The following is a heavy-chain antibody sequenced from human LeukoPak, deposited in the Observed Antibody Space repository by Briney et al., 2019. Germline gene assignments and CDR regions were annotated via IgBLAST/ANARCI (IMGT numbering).Heavy chain of an antibody. D-gene: IGHD2-2*01. J-gene: IGHJ1*01. V-gene: IGHV3-30*02. CDR2: IRYDGSNK. CDR3: AKDLHDCSSTSCYGGYFQH. CDR1: GFTFSSYG. Sequence: AGGSLRLSCAASGFTFSSYGKHWVRQAPGKGLEWVAFIRYDGSNKYYADSVKGRFTISRDNSKNTLYLQMNSLRAEDTAVYYCAKDLHDCSSTSCYGGYFQHWGQGTLVTVSS.